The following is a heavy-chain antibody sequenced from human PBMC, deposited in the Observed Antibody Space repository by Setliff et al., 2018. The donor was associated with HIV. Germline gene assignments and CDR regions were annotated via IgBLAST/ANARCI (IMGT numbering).Heavy chain of an antibody. CDR1: GGSFSDFY. CDR3: ARGQHVCPSPHYMDV. D-gene: IGHD2-2*01. Sequence: SETLSLTCTVFGGSFSDFYWVWVRQPPSKGLEWIGEITHRGSTTYNPTLQSRVAISVDTSRRQFTLKLGSVTAADTAVYYCARGQHVCPSPHYMDVWDKGTTVTVSS. V-gene: IGHV4-34*01. J-gene: IGHJ6*03. CDR2: ITHRGST.